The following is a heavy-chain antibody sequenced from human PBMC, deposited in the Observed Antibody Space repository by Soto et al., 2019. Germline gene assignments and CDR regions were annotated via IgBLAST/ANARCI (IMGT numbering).Heavy chain of an antibody. D-gene: IGHD3-22*01. CDR3: ARDLYDSSGYYQRVFDY. J-gene: IGHJ4*02. CDR1: GFTFSSYE. Sequence: GGSLRLSCAASGFTFSSYEMNWVRQAPGKGLEWVSYISSSGSTIYYADSVKGRFTISRDNAKNSLYLQMNSLRAEDTAVYYCARDLYDSSGYYQRVFDYWGQGTLVTVSS. CDR2: ISSSGSTI. V-gene: IGHV3-48*03.